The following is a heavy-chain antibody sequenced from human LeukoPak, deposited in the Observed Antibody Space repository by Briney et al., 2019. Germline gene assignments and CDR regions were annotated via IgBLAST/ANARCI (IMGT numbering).Heavy chain of an antibody. CDR3: ARDDIAVAGSYYYYGMDV. CDR2: INSDGSST. CDR1: GFTFSSYW. V-gene: IGHV3-74*01. Sequence: GGSLRLSCAASGFTFSSYWMHWVRHAPGKGLVWVSRINSDGSSTSYADSVKGRFTISRDNAKNTLYLQMNSLRAEDTAVYYCARDDIAVAGSYYYYGMDVWGQGTTVTVSS. J-gene: IGHJ6*02. D-gene: IGHD6-19*01.